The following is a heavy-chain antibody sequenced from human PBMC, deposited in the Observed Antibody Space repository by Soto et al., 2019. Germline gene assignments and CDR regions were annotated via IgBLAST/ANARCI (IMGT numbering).Heavy chain of an antibody. CDR1: GYTFTSYA. D-gene: IGHD6-13*01. Sequence: QVQLVQSGAEVKKPGASVKVSCKASGYTFTSYAMHWVRQAPGQRLEWMGWINAGNGNTKYSQKFQGRVTITRDTSASTAYMELSSLRSEDTAVYYCAGDSFEGIAAAYMDVWGQGTTVTVSS. V-gene: IGHV1-3*01. J-gene: IGHJ6*02. CDR2: INAGNGNT. CDR3: AGDSFEGIAAAYMDV.